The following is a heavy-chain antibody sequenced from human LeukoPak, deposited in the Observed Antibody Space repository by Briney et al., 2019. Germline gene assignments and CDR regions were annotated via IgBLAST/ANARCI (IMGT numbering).Heavy chain of an antibody. V-gene: IGHV3-48*01. Sequence: GGSLRLSCAASGFTFSSYSMNWVRQAPGKGLEWVSYMSSSSDTIYYADSVKGRFTISRDNAKSSLFLQMNSLRAEDTAIYYRACGVDFSSGSKRGFDYWGLGTLVTVSS. CDR3: ACGVDFSSGSKRGFDY. CDR2: MSSSSDTI. CDR1: GFTFSSYS. J-gene: IGHJ4*02. D-gene: IGHD3-3*01.